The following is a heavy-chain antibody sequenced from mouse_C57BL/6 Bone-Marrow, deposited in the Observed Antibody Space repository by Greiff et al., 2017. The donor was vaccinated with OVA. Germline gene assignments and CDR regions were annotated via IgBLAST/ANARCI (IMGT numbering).Heavy chain of an antibody. CDR2: INPNSGGT. V-gene: IGHV1-18*01. CDR1: GYTFTDYN. CDR3: ASVSYYDYDGDYYAMDY. J-gene: IGHJ4*01. Sequence: VQLQQSGPELVKPGASVKIPCKASGYTFTDYNMDWVKQSPGKSLEWIGDINPNSGGTIYNQKFKGKATLTGDKSSSTAYRELRSLTSEDTADYYCASVSYYDYDGDYYAMDYWGKATSVTVAS. D-gene: IGHD2-4*01.